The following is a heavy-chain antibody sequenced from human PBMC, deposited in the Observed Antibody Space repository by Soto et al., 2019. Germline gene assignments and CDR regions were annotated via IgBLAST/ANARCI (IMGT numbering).Heavy chain of an antibody. J-gene: IGHJ4*02. CDR1: GFSLTTSGVG. D-gene: IGHD3-3*01. CDR3: AHRVLRTVFGLVTTTAIYFDF. Sequence: QITLNESGPPVVRPTETLTLTCRFSGFSLTTSGVGVGWIRQSPGKAPEWLALIYWDDDKRYSASLKSRLTITKDISKNQVVLTVSGLDPTDTATYYCAHRVLRTVFGLVTTTAIYFDFWGQGTPVAVSS. CDR2: IYWDDDK. V-gene: IGHV2-5*02.